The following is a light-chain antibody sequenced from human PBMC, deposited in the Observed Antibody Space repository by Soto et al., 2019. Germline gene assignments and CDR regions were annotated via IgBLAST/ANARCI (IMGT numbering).Light chain of an antibody. CDR3: QQYENLPT. CDR2: DAS. J-gene: IGKJ5*01. CDR1: QNINNY. Sequence: IQMNQSPSSLSASVGDRVTITCQASQNINNYLNWYQQKPGRAPKLLIYDASNLEAGVPSRFRGSGSGTDFTFTIRRMKPEDIATYYCQQYENLPTFGQGTRLEIK. V-gene: IGKV1-33*01.